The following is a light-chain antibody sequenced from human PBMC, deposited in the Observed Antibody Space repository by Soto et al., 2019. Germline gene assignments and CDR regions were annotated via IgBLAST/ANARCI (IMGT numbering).Light chain of an antibody. CDR2: GAS. V-gene: IGKV3-20*01. CDR3: QQYGSSPYT. CDR1: QSVRNSY. Sequence: EILLTQSPGTLSLSPGERATLSCRASQSVRNSYLAWYQQKHGQAPRLLIYGASGRATAIPDRFSGSGSGTDFTLTISRLEPEDFAVYYCQQYGSSPYTFGQGTKLEI. J-gene: IGKJ2*01.